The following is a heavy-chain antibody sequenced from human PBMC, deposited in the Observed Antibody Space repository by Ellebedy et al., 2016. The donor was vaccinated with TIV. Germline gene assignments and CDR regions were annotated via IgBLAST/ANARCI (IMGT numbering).Heavy chain of an antibody. CDR1: GFTFSSYW. Sequence: GESLKISCAASGFTFSSYWMHWVRQAPGKGLVWVSRINSDGSSTSYADSVKGRFTISRDNAKNTLYLQMNSLRAEDTAVYYCARDTYVVRGVIKYNWFDPWGQGTLVTVSS. D-gene: IGHD3-10*01. CDR3: ARDTYVVRGVIKYNWFDP. V-gene: IGHV3-74*01. CDR2: INSDGSST. J-gene: IGHJ5*02.